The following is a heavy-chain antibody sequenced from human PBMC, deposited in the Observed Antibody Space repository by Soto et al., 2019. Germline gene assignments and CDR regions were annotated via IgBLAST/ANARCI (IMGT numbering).Heavy chain of an antibody. J-gene: IGHJ4*02. CDR3: AKGGGDQRYCDY. CDR1: GFTFSNYG. CDR2: ISHDETNK. Sequence: QVQLVDSGGGVVQPGRSLRLSCTASGFTFSNYGMHWVRQAPGKGLEWVAIISHDETNKYYAASVKDRFTISRDNSKNTLYLQMNSRGAEDTAVYYCAKGGGDQRYCDYWGQGTLVIVSS. D-gene: IGHD3-16*01. V-gene: IGHV3-30*18.